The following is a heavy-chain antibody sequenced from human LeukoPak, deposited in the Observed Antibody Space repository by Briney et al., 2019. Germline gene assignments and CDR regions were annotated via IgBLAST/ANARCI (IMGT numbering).Heavy chain of an antibody. D-gene: IGHD3-10*01. J-gene: IGHJ4*02. V-gene: IGHV3-48*01. CDR2: ISSSSSTI. CDR3: AGVKTWFGELGGFDY. Sequence: PGGSLRLSCAASGFTFSSYSMNWVRQAPGKGLEWVSYISSSSSTIYYADSVKGRFTISRDNAKNSLHLQMNSLRAEDTAVYYCAGVKTWFGELGGFDYWGQGTLVTVSS. CDR1: GFTFSSYS.